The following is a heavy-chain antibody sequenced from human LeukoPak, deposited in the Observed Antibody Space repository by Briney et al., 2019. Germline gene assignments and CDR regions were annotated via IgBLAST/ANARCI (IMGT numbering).Heavy chain of an antibody. CDR2: ISAYNGNT. Sequence: ASVKVSCKASGYTFTSYGISWVRQAPGQGLEWMGWISAYNGNTNYAQKLQGRVTMTTDTSTSTAYMELRSLRSDDTAVYYCARDLVRGVISYWFDPWGQGTLVTVSS. V-gene: IGHV1-18*01. D-gene: IGHD3-10*01. CDR3: ARDLVRGVISYWFDP. J-gene: IGHJ5*02. CDR1: GYTFTSYG.